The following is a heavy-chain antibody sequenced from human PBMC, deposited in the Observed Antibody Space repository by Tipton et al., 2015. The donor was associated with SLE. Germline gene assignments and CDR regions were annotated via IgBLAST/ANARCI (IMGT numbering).Heavy chain of an antibody. V-gene: IGHV4-34*01. CDR1: GFTFSSYA. J-gene: IGHJ4*02. CDR3: ARFGTVFDY. Sequence: LRLSCAASGFTFSSYAMSWIRQPPGKGLEWIGEINHSGSTNYNPSLKSRVTISVDTSKNQFSLKLSSVTAADTAVYYCARFGTVFDYWGQGTLVTVSS. CDR2: INHSGST. D-gene: IGHD1-7*01.